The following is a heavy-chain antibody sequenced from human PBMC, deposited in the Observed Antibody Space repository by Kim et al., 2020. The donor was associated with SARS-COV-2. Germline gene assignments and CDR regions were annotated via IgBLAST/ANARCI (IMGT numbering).Heavy chain of an antibody. Sequence: SETLSLTCAVYGGSFSGYYWSWIRQPPGKGLEWIGEINHSGSTNYNPSLKSRVTISVDTSKNQFSLKLSSVTAADTAVYYCARGVAVAGNYYYGMDVWGQGTTVTVSS. CDR2: INHSGST. D-gene: IGHD6-19*01. CDR3: ARGVAVAGNYYYGMDV. CDR1: GGSFSGYY. J-gene: IGHJ6*02. V-gene: IGHV4-34*01.